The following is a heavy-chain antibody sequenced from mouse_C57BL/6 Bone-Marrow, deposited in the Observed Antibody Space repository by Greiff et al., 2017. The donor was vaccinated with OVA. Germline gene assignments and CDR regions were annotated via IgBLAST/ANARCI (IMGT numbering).Heavy chain of an antibody. D-gene: IGHD2-3*01. V-gene: IGHV1-74*01. CDR3: AIWFGYYPAWFAY. J-gene: IGHJ3*01. CDR1: GYTFTSYW. Sequence: VQLQQPGAELVKPGASVKVSCKASGYTFTSYWMHWVKQRPGQGLEWIGRIHPSDSDTNYNQKFKGKATLTVDKSSSTAYMPLSSLTSEDSAVYYCAIWFGYYPAWFAYWGQGTLVTVSA. CDR2: IHPSDSDT.